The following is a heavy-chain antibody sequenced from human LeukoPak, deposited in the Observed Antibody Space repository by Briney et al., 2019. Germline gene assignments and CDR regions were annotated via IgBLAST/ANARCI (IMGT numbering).Heavy chain of an antibody. J-gene: IGHJ5*02. V-gene: IGHV3-53*01. CDR3: ARDTAMVESLGFENWFDP. CDR1: GFTVSSNY. D-gene: IGHD5-18*01. CDR2: IHSGGST. Sequence: GGSLRLSCAASGFTVSSNYMSCVRQAPGKGLEWVSVIHSGGSTYYADSVKGRFTISRDNSKNTLYLQMNSLRAEDTAVYYCARDTAMVESLGFENWFDPWGQGTLVTVSS.